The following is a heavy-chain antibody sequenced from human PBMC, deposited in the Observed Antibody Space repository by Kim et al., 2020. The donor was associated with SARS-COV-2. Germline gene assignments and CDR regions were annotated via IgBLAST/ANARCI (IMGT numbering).Heavy chain of an antibody. V-gene: IGHV5-10-1*01. Sequence: YTNYSPSFQGHVTISADKSISTAYLQWTSLKASDTAMYYCARRRVYGMDVWGQGTTVTVSS. CDR3: ARRRVYGMDV. J-gene: IGHJ6*02. CDR2: YT.